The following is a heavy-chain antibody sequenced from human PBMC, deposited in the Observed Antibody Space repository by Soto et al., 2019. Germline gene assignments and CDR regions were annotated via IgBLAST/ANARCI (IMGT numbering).Heavy chain of an antibody. V-gene: IGHV4-4*02. CDR3: AREGRLHWFES. CDR1: GDSIKTETW. CDR2: IKHTGDA. J-gene: IGHJ5*01. Sequence: QVHLQESGPGLVKPSETLSLTCAVSGDSIKTETWWSWLRQLPGTGLEWIGEIKHTGDANANPALRSRVSMSVDRTKNQFFLNLRSVSAADTAVYFSAREGRLHWFESWVQGTLVTVSS.